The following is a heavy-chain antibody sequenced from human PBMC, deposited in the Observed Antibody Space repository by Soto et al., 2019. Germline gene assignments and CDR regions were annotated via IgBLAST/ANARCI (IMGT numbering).Heavy chain of an antibody. CDR2: ISGSGGST. CDR3: AKEGRRITIFGVVGRYYYGMDV. D-gene: IGHD3-3*01. Sequence: PGGSLRLSCAASGFTFSSYAMSWVRQAPGKGLEWVSAISGSGGSTYYADSVKGRFTISRDNSKNTLYLQMNSLRAEGTAVYYCAKEGRRITIFGVVGRYYYGMDVWGQGTTVTVSS. CDR1: GFTFSSYA. V-gene: IGHV3-23*01. J-gene: IGHJ6*02.